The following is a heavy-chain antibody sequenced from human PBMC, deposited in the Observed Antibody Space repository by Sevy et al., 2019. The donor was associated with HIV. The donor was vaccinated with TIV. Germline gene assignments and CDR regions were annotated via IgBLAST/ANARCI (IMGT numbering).Heavy chain of an antibody. J-gene: IGHJ4*02. CDR3: AKDVVGGYYASSGYSDH. CDR1: GFTFTEFV. CDR2: INSGGGST. D-gene: IGHD3-22*01. Sequence: GGSLRLSCAASGFTFTEFVMSWVRQAPGKGLEWVSTINSGGGSTYYADSVKGRFTISRDNSQNTLDLQMNSLRAEDTAVYYCAKDVVGGYYASSGYSDHWGQGTLVTVSS. V-gene: IGHV3-23*01.